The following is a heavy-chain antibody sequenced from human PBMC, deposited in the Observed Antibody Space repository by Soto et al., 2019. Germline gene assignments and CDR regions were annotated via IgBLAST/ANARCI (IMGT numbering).Heavy chain of an antibody. D-gene: IGHD3-16*02. CDR1: GFTFSSYA. V-gene: IGHV3-30-3*01. CDR3: ARGSRRYVWGSYRYEGLDP. CDR2: ISYDGSNK. J-gene: IGHJ5*02. Sequence: PGGSLRLSCAASGFTFSSYAMHWVRQAPGKGLEWVAVISYDGSNKYYADSVKGRFTISRDNSKNTLYLQMNSLRAEDTAVYYCARGSRRYVWGSYRYEGLDPWGQGTMVTVSS.